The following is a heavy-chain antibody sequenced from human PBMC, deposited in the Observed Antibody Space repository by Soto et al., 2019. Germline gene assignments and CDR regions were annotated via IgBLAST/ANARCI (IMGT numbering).Heavy chain of an antibody. CDR2: IYSGGST. D-gene: IGHD5-18*01. V-gene: IGHV3-53*01. CDR3: ARDRYSYGPLSGMDV. J-gene: IGHJ6*02. Sequence: GGSLRLSCAASGFTVSSNYMSWVRQAPGKGLEWVSVIYSGGSTYYADSVKGRFTISRDNSKNTLYPQMSSLRAEDTAVYYCARDRYSYGPLSGMDVWGQGTTVTVSS. CDR1: GFTVSSNY.